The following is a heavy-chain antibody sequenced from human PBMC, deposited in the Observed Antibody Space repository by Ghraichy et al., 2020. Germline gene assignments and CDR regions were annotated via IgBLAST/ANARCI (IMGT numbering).Heavy chain of an antibody. Sequence: GGSLRLSCAASGFTFSRYGMHWVRQAPGKGLEWVAVTSYEGSNKFYGGSVQGRFTISRDNSKNTLFLQMNSLRPEDTAVYYCAKERDTSGYYSFRGDYYGMDVWGQGTTVTVSS. CDR2: TSYEGSNK. CDR3: AKERDTSGYYSFRGDYYGMDV. J-gene: IGHJ6*02. V-gene: IGHV3-30*18. CDR1: GFTFSRYG. D-gene: IGHD3-22*01.